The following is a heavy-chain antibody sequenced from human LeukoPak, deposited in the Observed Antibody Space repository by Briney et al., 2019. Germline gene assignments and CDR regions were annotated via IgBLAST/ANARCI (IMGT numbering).Heavy chain of an antibody. CDR3: ARDLLHDFWSGQVVNWFDP. CDR2: INPNSGGT. D-gene: IGHD3-3*01. J-gene: IGHJ5*02. V-gene: IGHV1-2*02. Sequence: GASVKVSCKASGYTFTGYYMHWVRQAPGQGLEWMGWINPNSGGTNYAQKFQGRVTMTRDTSISTAYMELSRLRSDDTAVYYCARDLLHDFWSGQVVNWFDPWGQGTLVTVSS. CDR1: GYTFTGYY.